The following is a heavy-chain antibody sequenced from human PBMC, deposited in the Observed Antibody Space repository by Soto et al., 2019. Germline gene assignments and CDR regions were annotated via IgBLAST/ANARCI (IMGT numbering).Heavy chain of an antibody. V-gene: IGHV1-24*01. Sequence: ASVKVSCKVSRYTLTELSMHWVRQAPGKGLEWMGGFDPEDGETIYAQKFQGRVTMTEDTSTDTAYMELSSLRSEDTAVYYCATLRSRNWNHVHFDYWGQGTLVTVSS. CDR2: FDPEDGET. CDR1: RYTLTELS. J-gene: IGHJ4*02. CDR3: ATLRSRNWNHVHFDY. D-gene: IGHD1-20*01.